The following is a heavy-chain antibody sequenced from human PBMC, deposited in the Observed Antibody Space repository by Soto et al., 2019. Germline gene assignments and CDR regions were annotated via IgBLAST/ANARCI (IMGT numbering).Heavy chain of an antibody. CDR2: ISPGSRYP. V-gene: IGHV3-11*06. CDR3: VRGGGGGLFDP. D-gene: IGHD2-15*01. CDR1: GFTFGDSY. Sequence: LILSCAGSGFTFGDSYSSWIRHAPGKWLEWLSYISPGSRYPAYADSVKGRFTISRDNAKRSLYLQMMSLTAEDTAIYYCVRGGGGGLFDPWGQGTMVTVSS. J-gene: IGHJ5*02.